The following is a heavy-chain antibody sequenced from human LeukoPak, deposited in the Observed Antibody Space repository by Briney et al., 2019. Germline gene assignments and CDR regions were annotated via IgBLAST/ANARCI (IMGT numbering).Heavy chain of an antibody. CDR3: ARGGAMATTRNRFDP. CDR1: GYTFTDYY. J-gene: IGHJ5*02. D-gene: IGHD5-12*01. CDR2: INPNSGGT. V-gene: IGHV1-2*02. Sequence: ASVKVSCKASGYTFTDYYIHWVRQAPGQGLEWMGWINPNSGGTNYAQKFEGRVTVSRDTSISTAYMDLTSLISDDTALYYCARGGAMATTRNRFDPWGQGTLVTVSS.